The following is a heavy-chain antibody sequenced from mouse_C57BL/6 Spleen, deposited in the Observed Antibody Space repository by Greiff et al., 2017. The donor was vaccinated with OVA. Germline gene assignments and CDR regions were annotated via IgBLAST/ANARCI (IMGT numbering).Heavy chain of an antibody. J-gene: IGHJ3*01. Sequence: QVQLKQSGAELVKPGASVKISCKASGYAFSSYWMNWVKQRPGKGLEWIGQIYPGDGDTNYNGKFKGKATLTADKSSSTAYMQLSSLTSEDSAVYFCARGGNDYDEGFAYWGQGTLVTVSA. CDR1: GYAFSSYW. V-gene: IGHV1-80*01. D-gene: IGHD2-4*01. CDR2: IYPGDGDT. CDR3: ARGGNDYDEGFAY.